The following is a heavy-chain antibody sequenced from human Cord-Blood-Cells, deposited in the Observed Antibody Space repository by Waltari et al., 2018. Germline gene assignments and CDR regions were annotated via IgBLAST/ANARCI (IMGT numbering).Heavy chain of an antibody. J-gene: IGHJ4*02. CDR1: GYSFTSYW. CDR3: ARHDQQLVFDY. D-gene: IGHD6-6*01. V-gene: IGHV5-51*01. CDR2: IYPGDSDT. Sequence: EVQLVQSGADVKKPGESLKISCKGSGYSFTSYWMRGVRQMPGKGLGWMGVIYPGDSDTRYSPSFQGQVTISADKSISTAYLQWSSLKASDTAMYYCARHDQQLVFDYWGQGTLVTVSS.